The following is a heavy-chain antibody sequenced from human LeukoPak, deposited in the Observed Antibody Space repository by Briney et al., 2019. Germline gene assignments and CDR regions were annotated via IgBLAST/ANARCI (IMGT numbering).Heavy chain of an antibody. J-gene: IGHJ6*02. CDR3: ARAVGWVGRRGGMDV. V-gene: IGHV3-13*01. D-gene: IGHD1-1*01. CDR1: GFIFGSYD. CDR2: IGSAGDT. Sequence: GGSLRLSCAASGFIFGSYDFHWVRQRPGESLEWVSVIGSAGDTEYADSVRGRFTISREDVRYSLYLQMNSLRAGDTAVYYCARAVGWVGRRGGMDVWGQGTTVTVSS.